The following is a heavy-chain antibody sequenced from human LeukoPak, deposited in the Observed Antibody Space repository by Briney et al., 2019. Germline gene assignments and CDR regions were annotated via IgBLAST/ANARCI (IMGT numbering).Heavy chain of an antibody. CDR1: EFTVSTNY. J-gene: IGHJ1*01. CDR3: ASPGYCSGSSCYSGYFQH. CDR2: VYYDGNT. V-gene: IGHV3-53*01. Sequence: GGSLRLSCAASEFTVSTNYMNWARQAPGKGLEWVSVVYYDGNTYYADSVKGRFTISRDSSKNTLYLQMNSLRAEDTAVYYCASPGYCSGSSCYSGYFQHWGQGTLVTVSS. D-gene: IGHD2-15*01.